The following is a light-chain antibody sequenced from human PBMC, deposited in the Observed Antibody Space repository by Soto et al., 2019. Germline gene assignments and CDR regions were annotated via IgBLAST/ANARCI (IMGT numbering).Light chain of an antibody. V-gene: IGKV1-5*01. Sequence: DIQMTQSPSTLSASVGDRVTITCLASQSISGWLAWYQQKPGRAPKLLIYIASTLQSGVPSRFSGSYSGTEFTLTITSLQPEDFATYYCQQVNSYPITFGQGTRLEIK. CDR1: QSISGW. CDR3: QQVNSYPIT. J-gene: IGKJ5*01. CDR2: IAS.